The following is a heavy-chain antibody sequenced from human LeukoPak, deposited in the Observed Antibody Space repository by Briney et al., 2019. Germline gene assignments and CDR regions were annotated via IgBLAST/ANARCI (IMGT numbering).Heavy chain of an antibody. CDR2: INHSGST. J-gene: IGHJ4*02. Sequence: SETLSLTCAVYGGTFSGYYWSWIRQPPGKGLEWIGEINHSGSTNYNPSLKSRVTISVDTSKNQFSLKLSSVTAADTAVYYCARDLGRGVPFDYWGQGTLVTVSS. CDR1: GGTFSGYY. D-gene: IGHD3-10*01. CDR3: ARDLGRGVPFDY. V-gene: IGHV4-34*01.